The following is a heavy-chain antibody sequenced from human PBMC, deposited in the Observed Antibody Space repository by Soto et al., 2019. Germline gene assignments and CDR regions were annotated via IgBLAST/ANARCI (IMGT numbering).Heavy chain of an antibody. D-gene: IGHD5-18*01. CDR2: ISAYNGNT. J-gene: IGHJ6*02. CDR1: GYTFTSYG. CDR3: ARGTGYSYGSGHLNYYGMDV. Sequence: GASVKVSCKASGYTFTSYGISWVRQAPGQGLEWMGWISAYNGNTNYAQKLQGRVTMTTDTSTSTACMELRSLRSDDTAVYYCARGTGYSYGSGHLNYYGMDVWGQGTTVTVS. V-gene: IGHV1-18*01.